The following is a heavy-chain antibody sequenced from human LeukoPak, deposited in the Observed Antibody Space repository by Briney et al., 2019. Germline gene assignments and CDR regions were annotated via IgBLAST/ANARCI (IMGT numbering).Heavy chain of an antibody. D-gene: IGHD3-22*01. Sequence: KPSETLSLTCTVSGGSISSSYWSWIRQPPGKGLGWVGSMYYSGNTNYKPSLKGRVTISVDTSKNQFSLKLSSVTAADTAVYYFARHAYYYDRSGSYEAFDIWGQGTMVTVSS. CDR3: ARHAYYYDRSGSYEAFDI. CDR2: MYYSGNT. J-gene: IGHJ3*02. CDR1: GGSISSSY. V-gene: IGHV4-59*08.